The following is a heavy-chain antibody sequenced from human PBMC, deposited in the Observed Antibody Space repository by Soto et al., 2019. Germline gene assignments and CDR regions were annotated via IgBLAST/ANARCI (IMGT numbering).Heavy chain of an antibody. Sequence: SETLSLTCTVSGGSISSSNYYWGWVRQPPGKGLEWIASIYYTGSPYNNPSLRSRVTMSVDTSQNQFSLKLTSVTAADTAVYYCARLLHDSSGYYYFDYWGQGTLVTVSS. V-gene: IGHV4-39*01. CDR1: GGSISSSNYY. D-gene: IGHD3-22*01. J-gene: IGHJ4*02. CDR2: IYYTGSP. CDR3: ARLLHDSSGYYYFDY.